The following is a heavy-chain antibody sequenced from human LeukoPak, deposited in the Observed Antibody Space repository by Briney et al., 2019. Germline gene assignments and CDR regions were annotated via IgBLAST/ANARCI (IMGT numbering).Heavy chain of an antibody. CDR1: GGSLSSYY. D-gene: IGHD3-22*01. CDR3: ARESKTYDGSGYYHDS. J-gene: IGHJ4*02. Sequence: SETLSLTRTVSGGSLSSYYWSWIRQPAGTGLEWMGRIYTSGSTDYNPSLRSRVTMSLDMSKNQFSLKLWSVTAADTAVYYCARESKTYDGSGYYHDSWGQGTLVTVSS. V-gene: IGHV4-4*07. CDR2: IYTSGST.